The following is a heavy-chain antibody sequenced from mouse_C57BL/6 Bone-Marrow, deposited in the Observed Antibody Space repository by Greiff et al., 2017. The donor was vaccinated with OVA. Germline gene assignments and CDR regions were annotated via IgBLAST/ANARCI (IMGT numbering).Heavy chain of an antibody. CDR3: TLYDYYMDY. CDR1: GYTFTDYE. D-gene: IGHD2-4*01. Sequence: LQLQQSGAELVRPGASVTLSCKASGYTFTDYEMHWVKQTPVHGLEWIGAIDPETGGTAYNQKFKGKAILTADKSSSTAYMELRSLTSEDSAVYYCTLYDYYMDYWGQGTSVTVAS. V-gene: IGHV1-15*01. CDR2: IDPETGGT. J-gene: IGHJ4*01.